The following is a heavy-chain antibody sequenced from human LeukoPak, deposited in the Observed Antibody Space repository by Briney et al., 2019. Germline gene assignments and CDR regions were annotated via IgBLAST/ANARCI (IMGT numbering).Heavy chain of an antibody. V-gene: IGHV3-7*01. CDR3: ARDTAMGLDAFDI. Sequence: GGSLRLSCAASGFTFSSYWMSWVRQAPGKGLEWVANIKQDGSEKYYVDSVKGRFTISRDNAKNSLYLQMNSLRAEDTAVYYCARDTAMGLDAFDIWGQGTMVTVSS. J-gene: IGHJ3*02. CDR2: IKQDGSEK. CDR1: GFTFSSYW. D-gene: IGHD5-18*01.